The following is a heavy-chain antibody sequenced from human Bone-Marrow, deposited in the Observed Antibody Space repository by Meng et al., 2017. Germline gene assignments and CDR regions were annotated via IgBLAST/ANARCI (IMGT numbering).Heavy chain of an antibody. D-gene: IGHD1-1*01. V-gene: IGHV1-2*06. CDR3: ASVPTRHDPYYFDY. J-gene: IGHJ4*02. CDR1: GYTFTGYY. Sequence: QGQLVQSGAEVKKLGASVKVSCKASGYTFTGYYMHWVRQAPGQGLEWMGRINPNSGGTNYAQKFQGRVTMTRDTSISTAYMELSRLRSDDTAVYYCASVPTRHDPYYFDYWGQGTLVTVSS. CDR2: INPNSGGT.